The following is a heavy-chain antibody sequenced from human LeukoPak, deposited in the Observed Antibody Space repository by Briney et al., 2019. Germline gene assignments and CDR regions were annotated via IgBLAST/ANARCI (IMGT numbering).Heavy chain of an antibody. D-gene: IGHD5-18*01. CDR3: TRPGQELWPSHYYYYMDV. CDR1: GFTFSGSA. CDR2: IRSKANSYAT. J-gene: IGHJ6*03. V-gene: IGHV3-73*01. Sequence: PGGSLRLSCAASGFTFSGSAMHWVRQASGKGLEWVGRIRSKANSYATAYAASVEGRFTISRDDSKNTAYLQMNSLETEDTAVYYCTRPGQELWPSHYYYYMDVWGKGTTVTVSS.